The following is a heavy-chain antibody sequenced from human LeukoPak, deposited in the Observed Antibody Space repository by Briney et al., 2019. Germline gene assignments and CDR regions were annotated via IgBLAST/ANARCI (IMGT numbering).Heavy chain of an antibody. CDR2: IYTSGST. CDR1: GGSISSYY. D-gene: IGHD6-13*01. J-gene: IGHJ5*02. V-gene: IGHV4-4*07. Sequence: PSETLSLTCTVSGGSISSYYWSWIRQPAGKGLEWIGRIYTSGSTNYNPSLKSRVTMSVDTSKNQFSLKLSSVTAADTAVYYCARGEVRAAAGIPWFDPWGQGTLVTVSS. CDR3: ARGEVRAAAGIPWFDP.